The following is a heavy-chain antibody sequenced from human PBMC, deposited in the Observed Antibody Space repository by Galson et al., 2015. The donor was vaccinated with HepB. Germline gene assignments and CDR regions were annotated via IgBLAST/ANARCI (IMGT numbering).Heavy chain of an antibody. Sequence: SETLSLTCAVYGGSFSGYYWSWIRQPPGKGLEWIGGINHSGSTNYNPSLKSRVTISVDTSKNQFSLKLSSVTAADTAVYYCARSGDSDYGDYAYFDYWGQGTLVTVSS. CDR3: ARSGDSDYGDYAYFDY. CDR2: INHSGST. J-gene: IGHJ4*02. D-gene: IGHD4-17*01. CDR1: GGSFSGYY. V-gene: IGHV4-34*01.